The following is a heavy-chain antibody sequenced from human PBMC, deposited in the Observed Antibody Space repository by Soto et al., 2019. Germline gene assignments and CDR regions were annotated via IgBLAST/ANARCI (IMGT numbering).Heavy chain of an antibody. CDR3: AKIVAGDYDFWSGYYSYGMDV. J-gene: IGHJ6*02. Sequence: LRLSCAASGFTFSSYGMHWVRQAPGKGLEWVAVISYDGSNKYYADSVKGRLTISRDNSKNTLYLQMNSLRAEDTAVYYCAKIVAGDYDFWSGYYSYGMDVWGQGTTVTVSS. CDR2: ISYDGSNK. CDR1: GFTFSSYG. V-gene: IGHV3-30*18. D-gene: IGHD3-3*01.